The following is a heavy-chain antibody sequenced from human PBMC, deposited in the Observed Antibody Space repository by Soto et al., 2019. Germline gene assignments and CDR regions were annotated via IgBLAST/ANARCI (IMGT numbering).Heavy chain of an antibody. CDR2: ISYDGSNK. J-gene: IGHJ4*02. CDR1: GFTFSSYG. CDR3: AKDRATTIDY. Sequence: VQLVESGGGVVQPGRSLRLSCAASGFTFSSYGMHWVRQAPGKGLEWVAVISYDGSNKYYADSVKGRFTISRDNSKNTLYLQMNSLRAEDTAVYYCAKDRATTIDYWGQGTLVTVSS. V-gene: IGHV3-30*18. D-gene: IGHD1-26*01.